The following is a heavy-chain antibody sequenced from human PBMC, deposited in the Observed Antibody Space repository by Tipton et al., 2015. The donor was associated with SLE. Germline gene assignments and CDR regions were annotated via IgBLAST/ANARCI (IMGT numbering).Heavy chain of an antibody. Sequence: SLRLSCAASGFPLSNYALYCVRPAPGKGLAWVALISFDGTHKYYADYVKGRFTISRDDTKHTVYLQLNSLRPEDTALYYCARRMIVVVLDSPLDMWGQGTMVTVSS. CDR2: ISFDGTHK. D-gene: IGHD3-22*01. CDR3: ARRMIVVVLDSPLDM. CDR1: GFPLSNYA. J-gene: IGHJ3*02. V-gene: IGHV3-30*04.